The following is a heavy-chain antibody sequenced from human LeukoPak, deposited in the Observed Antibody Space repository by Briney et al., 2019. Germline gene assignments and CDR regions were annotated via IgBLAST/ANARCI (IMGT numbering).Heavy chain of an antibody. J-gene: IGHJ4*02. CDR1: GYTFTGYY. D-gene: IGHD3-22*01. V-gene: IGHV1-2*02. Sequence: GASVKVSCKASGYTFTGYYMHWVRQAPGQGLEWMGWINPNSGGTNYAQKLQGRVTMTTDTSTSTAYMELRSLRSDDTAVYYCAKARRTYYYDSSGYPVDYWGQGTLVTVSS. CDR2: INPNSGGT. CDR3: AKARRTYYYDSSGYPVDY.